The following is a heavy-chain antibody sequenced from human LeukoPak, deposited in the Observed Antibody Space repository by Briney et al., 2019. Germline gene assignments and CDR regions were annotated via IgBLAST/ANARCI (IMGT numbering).Heavy chain of an antibody. CDR2: IYSGGST. D-gene: IGHD5-18*01. CDR3: IYGYTLDF. Sequence: GVSLRLSCAASGFTVSSTYMNWVRQAPGKGLEWVSVIYSGGSTNYADSVKGRFTISRDNSKNTLYLQMNSLRAEDTAVYYCIYGYTLDFWGQGTLVTVSS. V-gene: IGHV3-53*01. CDR1: GFTVSSTY. J-gene: IGHJ4*02.